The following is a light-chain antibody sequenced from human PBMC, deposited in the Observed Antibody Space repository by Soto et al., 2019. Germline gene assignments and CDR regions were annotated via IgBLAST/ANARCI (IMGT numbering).Light chain of an antibody. J-gene: IGKJ1*01. CDR2: DAS. CDR3: QQYNSYPWT. Sequence: DIQMTQSPSTLSASVGDKVTITCRASQSISGWLAWYQQKPGKAPKLLIYDASRLESGVPSRISGSGSGTEFTLTISSLQSDDFATYYCQQYNSYPWTFGQGTKVDIK. CDR1: QSISGW. V-gene: IGKV1-5*01.